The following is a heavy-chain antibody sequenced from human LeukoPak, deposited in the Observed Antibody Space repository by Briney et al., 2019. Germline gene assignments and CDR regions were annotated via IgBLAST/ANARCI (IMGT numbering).Heavy chain of an antibody. J-gene: IGHJ4*02. D-gene: IGHD1-1*01. CDR1: GFTFTSYA. CDR2: IRSNGATA. Sequence: GGSLRLSCAASGFTFTSYAMNWVRQAPGKGLEWVSPIRSNGATAYNADSVKGRFTISRDNSKNTVYLQMNSLRVEDTAIYYCARGQEFDDGVFDSWGQGTLVTVSS. V-gene: IGHV3-23*01. CDR3: ARGQEFDDGVFDS.